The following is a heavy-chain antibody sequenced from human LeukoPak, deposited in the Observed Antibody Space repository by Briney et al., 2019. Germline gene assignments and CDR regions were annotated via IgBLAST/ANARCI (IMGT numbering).Heavy chain of an antibody. CDR1: GGSISSYY. CDR2: IYYSGST. CDR3: ARVDYDSSGYPLNFDY. D-gene: IGHD3-22*01. Sequence: PSETLSLTCTVSGGSISSYYWSWIRQPPGKGLEWIGYIYYSGSTNYNPSLKSRVTISVDTSKNQFSLKLGSVTAADTAVDYCARVDYDSSGYPLNFDYWGQGTLVTVSS. J-gene: IGHJ4*02. V-gene: IGHV4-59*01.